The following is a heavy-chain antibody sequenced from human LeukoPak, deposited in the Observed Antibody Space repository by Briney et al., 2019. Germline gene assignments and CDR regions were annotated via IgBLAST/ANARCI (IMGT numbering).Heavy chain of an antibody. J-gene: IGHJ4*02. D-gene: IGHD2-21*02. Sequence: GGSLRLSCEASGFTLRSYVMNWVRQTPGKGLEWVSSISGSGDNTYYADSVKGRFTVSRDNSKNTLYVQMKSLRAEDTAVYYCAKDFVVVPGNVNYFDYWGQGTLVTVSS. V-gene: IGHV3-23*01. CDR2: ISGSGDNT. CDR3: AKDFVVVPGNVNYFDY. CDR1: GFTLRSYV.